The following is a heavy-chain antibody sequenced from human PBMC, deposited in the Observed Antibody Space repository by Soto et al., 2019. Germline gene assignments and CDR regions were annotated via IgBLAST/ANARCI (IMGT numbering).Heavy chain of an antibody. D-gene: IGHD5-12*01. CDR1: GFTFSSYC. V-gene: IGHV3-33*01. CDR2: IWYDGSNK. J-gene: IGHJ4*02. Sequence: PGGSLRISCAASGFTFSSYCIHWVRQAPGKGVEWVAVIWYDGSNKYYADSVKGRFTISRDNSKNTLYLQMNSLRAEDTAVYYCARDWIDSSGYDAATLWGQGTLVTVSS. CDR3: ARDWIDSSGYDAATL.